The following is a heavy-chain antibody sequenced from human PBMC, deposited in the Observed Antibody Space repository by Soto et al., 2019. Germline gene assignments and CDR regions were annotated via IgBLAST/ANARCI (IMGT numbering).Heavy chain of an antibody. Sequence: PGESLKISCKGSGYSFINYWIGWVRQTPGKGLEWMGIIYCGDSETRYSPSFQGQVTISADKSISTAYLQWSSLKASDTAMYYCARLRYGDFYYAMDVWGQGTTVTVSS. CDR3: ARLRYGDFYYAMDV. CDR1: GYSFINYW. D-gene: IGHD4-17*01. V-gene: IGHV5-51*01. CDR2: IYCGDSET. J-gene: IGHJ6*02.